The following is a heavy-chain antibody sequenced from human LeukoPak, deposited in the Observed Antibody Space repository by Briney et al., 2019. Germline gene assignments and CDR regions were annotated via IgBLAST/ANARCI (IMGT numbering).Heavy chain of an antibody. CDR2: IYADGSGT. V-gene: IGHV3-74*01. J-gene: IGHJ4*02. Sequence: GGSLRLSCAASGFTFSSSSISWVRQAPGKGLVWVSRIYADGSGTSYADSVKGRFIISRDNAKNTLYVQMNSLRAEDSAIYYCARGNNYAQDYWGQGTLVTVSS. CDR3: ARGNNYAQDY. CDR1: GFTFSSSS. D-gene: IGHD2-2*01.